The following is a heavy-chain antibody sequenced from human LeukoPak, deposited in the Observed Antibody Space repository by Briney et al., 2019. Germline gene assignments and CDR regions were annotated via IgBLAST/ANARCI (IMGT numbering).Heavy chain of an antibody. CDR1: GGTFSSSA. V-gene: IGHV1-69*13. Sequence: SVKVSCEASGGTFSSSAISWVRQAPGQGLEWMGGINTIFGTAKYAQKFQGRVTITADESTSTAYMELSSLGSEDTAVYYCARMTTVVTPWADNDHWGQGTLVTVSS. J-gene: IGHJ4*02. CDR2: INTIFGTA. D-gene: IGHD4-23*01. CDR3: ARMTTVVTPWADNDH.